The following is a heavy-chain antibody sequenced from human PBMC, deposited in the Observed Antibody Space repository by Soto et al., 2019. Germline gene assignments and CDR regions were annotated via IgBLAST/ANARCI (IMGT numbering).Heavy chain of an antibody. CDR1: GYTFTGYY. CDR2: INPNSGGT. Sequence: ASVKVSCKASGYTFTGYYMHWVRQAPGQGLEWMGWINPNSGGTNYAQKFQGRVTMTRDTSISTAYMELSRLRSDDTAVYYCARASSLRYFDWGHFDPWGQGTLATVSS. V-gene: IGHV1-2*02. J-gene: IGHJ5*02. CDR3: ARASSLRYFDWGHFDP. D-gene: IGHD3-9*01.